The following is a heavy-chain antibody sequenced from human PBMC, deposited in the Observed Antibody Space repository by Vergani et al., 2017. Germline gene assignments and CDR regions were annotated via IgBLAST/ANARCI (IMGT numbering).Heavy chain of an antibody. J-gene: IGHJ4*02. CDR3: ARQGYGYVEDDY. CDR1: GGSITYGAFY. V-gene: IGHV4-39*01. Sequence: QLQLQESGPGLVKPSETLSLTCTVSGGSITYGAFYWGWIRQSPGKGLEWIGSIYYSGSTYYNPSLKSRVTISVDTSKNQFSLKLSSVTAADTAVYYCARQGYGYVEDDYWGQGTLVTVSS. CDR2: IYYSGST. D-gene: IGHD5-18*01.